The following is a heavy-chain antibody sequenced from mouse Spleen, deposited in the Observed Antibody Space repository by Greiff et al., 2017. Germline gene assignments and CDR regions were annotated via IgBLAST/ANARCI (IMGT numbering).Heavy chain of an antibody. Sequence: EVKLVESGGGLVKPGGSLKLSCAASGFTFSDYYMYWVRQTPEKRLEWVATISDGGSYTYYPDSVKGRFTISRDNAKNNLYLQMSSLKSEDTAMYYCAREDSSGPWFAYWGQGTLVTVSA. V-gene: IGHV5-4*02. J-gene: IGHJ3*01. D-gene: IGHD3-2*01. CDR2: ISDGGSYT. CDR1: GFTFSDYY. CDR3: AREDSSGPWFAY.